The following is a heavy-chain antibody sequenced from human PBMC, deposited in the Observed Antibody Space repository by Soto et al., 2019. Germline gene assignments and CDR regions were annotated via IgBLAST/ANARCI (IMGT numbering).Heavy chain of an antibody. V-gene: IGHV3-48*03. J-gene: IGHJ5*02. CDR3: AVIGVVAATHWFDP. CDR1: GFTFSSYE. D-gene: IGHD2-15*01. CDR2: ISSSGSTI. Sequence: GGSLRLSCAASGFTFSSYEMNWVRQAPGKGLEWVSYISSSGSTIYYADSVKGRFTISRDNAKNSLYLQMNSLRAEDTALYYCAVIGVVAATHWFDPWGQGTLVTVSS.